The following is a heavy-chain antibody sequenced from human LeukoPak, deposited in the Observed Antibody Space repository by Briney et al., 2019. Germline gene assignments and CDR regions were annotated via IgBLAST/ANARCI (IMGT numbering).Heavy chain of an antibody. CDR3: ARKGGSGSYYKAFFDY. V-gene: IGHV4-39*07. J-gene: IGHJ4*02. CDR1: GGSISSSSYY. D-gene: IGHD3-10*01. Sequence: TSETLSLTCTVSGGSISSSSYYWGWIRQPPGKGLEWIGSIYCSGSTYYNPSLKSRVTISVDTSKNQFSLKLSSVTAADTAVYYCARKGGSGSYYKAFFDYWGQGTLVTVSS. CDR2: IYCSGST.